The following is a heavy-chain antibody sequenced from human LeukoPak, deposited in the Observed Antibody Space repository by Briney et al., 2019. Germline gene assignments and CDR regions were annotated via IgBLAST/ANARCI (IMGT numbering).Heavy chain of an antibody. CDR2: IYYSGST. CDR1: GGSISRYY. Sequence: TSETLSLTCTVSGGSISRYYWSWIRQPPGKGLEWIGYIYYSGSTNYNPSLKSRVTISVDTSKNQFSLKLSSVTAADTAVYYCARTSYGDYGATNWFDPWGQGTLVTVSS. D-gene: IGHD4-17*01. CDR3: ARTSYGDYGATNWFDP. V-gene: IGHV4-59*01. J-gene: IGHJ5*02.